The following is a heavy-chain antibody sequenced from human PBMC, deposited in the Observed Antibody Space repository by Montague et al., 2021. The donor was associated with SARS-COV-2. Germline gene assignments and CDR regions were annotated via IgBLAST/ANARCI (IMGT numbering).Heavy chain of an antibody. D-gene: IGHD3-22*01. Sequence: SLRPSCAASGFTFSSYEVNWLRQAPGKGLEWVSYISSSGITIYYADSVEGRFTISRDNAKNSLYLQMNSLRAEDTAVYYCARDNYYYDTSGYPDYWGQGTLVTVSS. J-gene: IGHJ4*02. CDR3: ARDNYYYDTSGYPDY. CDR1: GFTFSSYE. CDR2: ISSSGITI. V-gene: IGHV3-48*03.